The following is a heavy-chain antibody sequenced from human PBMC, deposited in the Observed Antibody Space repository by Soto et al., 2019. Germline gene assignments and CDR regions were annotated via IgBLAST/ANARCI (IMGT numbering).Heavy chain of an antibody. CDR1: GFTFTNAW. V-gene: IGHV3-15*07. Sequence: EVQLVGSGGGLVKPGGSLRLSCAASGFTFTNAWMNWVRQAPGKGLEWVGRIKSKTDGGTTDYAAPVRGRFTISRDDSKNTLYLQMNSLKTEDTAVYYCTRTGEDYAFAIWGQGTMFTVSS. D-gene: IGHD7-27*01. J-gene: IGHJ3*02. CDR2: IKSKTDGGTT. CDR3: TRTGEDYAFAI.